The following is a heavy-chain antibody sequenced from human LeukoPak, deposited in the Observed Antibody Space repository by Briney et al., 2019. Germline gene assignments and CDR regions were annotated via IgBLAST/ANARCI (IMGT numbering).Heavy chain of an antibody. CDR2: ISYDGSNE. CDR3: ARGLEWLTRRHTWFDP. V-gene: IGHV3-30*04. D-gene: IGHD3-3*01. J-gene: IGHJ5*02. CDR1: GFTFSSYV. Sequence: PGRSLRLSCAASGFTFSSYVMHWVRQAPGKGLEWVAIISYDGSNEYYADSVKGRFTISRDSSKNTLYLQMNSLRAADTAVYYCARGLEWLTRRHTWFDPWGQGTLVTVSS.